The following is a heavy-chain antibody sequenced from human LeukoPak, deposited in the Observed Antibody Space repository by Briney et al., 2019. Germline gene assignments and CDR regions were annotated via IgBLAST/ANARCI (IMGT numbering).Heavy chain of an antibody. J-gene: IGHJ1*01. V-gene: IGHV4-34*01. CDR2: INHSGST. CDR3: ARVAVVTRCFQH. D-gene: IGHD4-23*01. CDR1: GGSFSGYY. Sequence: SETLSLTCAVYGGSFSGYYWSWIRQPPGKGLEWIGKINHSGSTNYNPSLKSRVTISVDTSKNQFSLKLSSVTAADTAVYYCARVAVVTRCFQHWGQGTLVTVSS.